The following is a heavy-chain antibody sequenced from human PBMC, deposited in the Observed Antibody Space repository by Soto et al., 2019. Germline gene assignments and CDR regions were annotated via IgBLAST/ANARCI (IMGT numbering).Heavy chain of an antibody. CDR2: IWYDGSNK. CDR1: GFTFSSYG. CDR3: ARVDYGVPCDY. Sequence: QVQLVESGGGVVQPGRSLRLSCAASGFTFSSYGMHWVRQAPGKGLEWVAVIWYDGSNKYYADSVKGRFTISRDNSKKSLFLQMNALRAEDTAGYYCARVDYGVPCDYWGQGTLVTVSS. V-gene: IGHV3-33*01. J-gene: IGHJ4*02. D-gene: IGHD4-17*01.